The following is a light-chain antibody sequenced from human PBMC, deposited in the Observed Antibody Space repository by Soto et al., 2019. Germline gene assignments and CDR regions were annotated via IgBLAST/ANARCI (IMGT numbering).Light chain of an antibody. J-gene: IGKJ5*01. Sequence: EIVLTQSPGTLSLSPGERASPSCRASQSVSSGHLAWYQQKPGQAPRLLIYGASSRATGIPDRFSGSGSGTEFTLTISSLQSEDFAVYYCQQYSNWPPITFGQGTRLEI. V-gene: IGKV3-20*01. CDR1: QSVSSGH. CDR3: QQYSNWPPIT. CDR2: GAS.